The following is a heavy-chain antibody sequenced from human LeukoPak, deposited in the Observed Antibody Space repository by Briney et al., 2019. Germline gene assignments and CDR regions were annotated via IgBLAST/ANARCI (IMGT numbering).Heavy chain of an antibody. V-gene: IGHV3-30*02. D-gene: IGHD1-1*01. CDR1: GFTFSTYG. Sequence: GGSLRLSCAASGFTFSTYGMHWVRQAPGKGLEWVAFIRSDGSNKYYADSVKGRFTISRDNSKNTLYLQMNSLRAEDTAVYFCAKDKDPWKSTSISDFDYWGQGTLVTVSS. CDR2: IRSDGSNK. J-gene: IGHJ4*02. CDR3: AKDKDPWKSTSISDFDY.